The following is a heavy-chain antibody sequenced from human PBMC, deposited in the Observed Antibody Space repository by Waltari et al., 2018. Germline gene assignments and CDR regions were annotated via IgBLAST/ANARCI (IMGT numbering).Heavy chain of an antibody. CDR3: AKDLIKGFGELWIYYYGMDV. CDR1: GFTFSSYA. D-gene: IGHD3-10*01. CDR2: ISGSGGST. Sequence: EVQLLESGGGLVQPGGSLRLSCAASGFTFSSYAMSWVRQAPGKGLEWVSAISGSGGSTYYADSVKGRFTISRDNSKNTLYLQMNSRRAEDTAVYYCAKDLIKGFGELWIYYYGMDVWGQGTTVTVSS. V-gene: IGHV3-23*01. J-gene: IGHJ6*02.